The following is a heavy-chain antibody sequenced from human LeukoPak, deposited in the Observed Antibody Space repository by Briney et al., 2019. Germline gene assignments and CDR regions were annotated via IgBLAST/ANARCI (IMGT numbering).Heavy chain of an antibody. CDR3: ARDRGPGSSGWPDY. J-gene: IGHJ4*02. CDR1: GFTFSSYG. Sequence: GRSLRLSCAASGFTFSSYGMHWVRQAPGKGLEWVAVIWYDGSNKYYADSVKGRFTISRDNSKNTLYLQMNSLRAEDTAVYYCARDRGPGSSGWPDYWGQGTLVTVSS. CDR2: IWYDGSNK. D-gene: IGHD6-19*01. V-gene: IGHV3-33*01.